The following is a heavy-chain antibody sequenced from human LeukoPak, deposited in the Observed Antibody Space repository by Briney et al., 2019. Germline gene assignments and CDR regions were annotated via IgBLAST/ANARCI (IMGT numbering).Heavy chain of an antibody. CDR1: GGSISSGSYY. Sequence: SETLSLTCTVSGGSISSGSYYWSWIRQPAGKGLEWIGRIYTSGSTNYNPSLKSRVTISVDTSKNQFSLKLSSVTAADTAVYYCARGSMIVVDEGGYYFDYWGQGTLVTVSS. CDR2: IYTSGST. D-gene: IGHD3-22*01. CDR3: ARGSMIVVDEGGYYFDY. V-gene: IGHV4-61*02. J-gene: IGHJ4*02.